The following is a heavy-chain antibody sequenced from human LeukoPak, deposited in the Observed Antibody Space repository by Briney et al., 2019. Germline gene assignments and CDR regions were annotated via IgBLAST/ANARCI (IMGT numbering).Heavy chain of an antibody. D-gene: IGHD5-24*01. V-gene: IGHV3-48*03. CDR2: ISSSGSII. CDR1: GFTFSSYE. J-gene: IGHJ4*02. Sequence: PGGSLRPSCAASGFTFSSYEMNWVRQAPEKGLEWVSYISSSGSIIHYADSVKGRFTISRDNAKNSLYLQMNSLRAEDMATYYCARDDGYHYGFDYWGQGTLVTVSS. CDR3: ARDDGYHYGFDY.